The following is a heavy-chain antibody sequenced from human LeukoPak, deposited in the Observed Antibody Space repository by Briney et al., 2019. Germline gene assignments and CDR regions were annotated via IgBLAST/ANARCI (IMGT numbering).Heavy chain of an antibody. Sequence: PGGSLRLSCTASGFSFSNYWMHWVRQVPGKGLVWISYVNSGGTFTTYADSVKGRFTISRGNAKNTLYLQMNSLTPEDSAVYYCVRGAGGFDNWGQGILVTVSS. D-gene: IGHD2-15*01. CDR1: GFSFSNYW. CDR2: VNSGGTFT. V-gene: IGHV3-74*01. J-gene: IGHJ4*02. CDR3: VRGAGGFDN.